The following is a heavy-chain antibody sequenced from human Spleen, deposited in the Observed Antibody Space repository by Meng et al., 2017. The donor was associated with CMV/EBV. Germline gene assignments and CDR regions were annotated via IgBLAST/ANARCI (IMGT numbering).Heavy chain of an antibody. J-gene: IGHJ6*02. CDR2: IDYRGNT. D-gene: IGHD1-1*01. CDR3: ARDSAVNSFNFYGMDV. V-gene: IGHV4-61*01. CDR1: GGSVNSGSYY. Sequence: SETLSLTCTVSGGSVNSGSYYWSWIRQTPGKGLDWIGYIDYRGNTNSNPSLKSRVTISLYTSRNQLSLKVRSVTAADTAVYYCARDSAVNSFNFYGMDVWGQGTTVTVSS.